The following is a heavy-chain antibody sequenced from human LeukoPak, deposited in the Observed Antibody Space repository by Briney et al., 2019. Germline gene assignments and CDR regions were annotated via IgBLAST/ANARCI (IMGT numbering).Heavy chain of an antibody. CDR2: IRSTANGYAT. D-gene: IGHD3-10*01. V-gene: IGHV3-73*01. CDR3: TGNYYGSGSYADFDY. J-gene: IGHJ4*02. Sequence: GGTLRLSCAASGLTFRSYGMGWVRQASGKGLEWVGRIRSTANGYATAYAASVKGRFTISRDDSKNTAYLQMDSLKTEDTAVYYCTGNYYGSGSYADFDYWGQGTLVTVSS. CDR1: GLTFRSYG.